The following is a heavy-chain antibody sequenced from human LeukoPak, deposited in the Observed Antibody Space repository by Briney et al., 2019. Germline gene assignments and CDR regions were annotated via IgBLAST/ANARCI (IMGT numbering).Heavy chain of an antibody. CDR2: IYPGDSDT. J-gene: IGHJ3*02. D-gene: IGHD1-1*01. V-gene: IGHV5-51*01. CDR1: GYSFTGYW. Sequence: GESLKISCKGSGYSFTGYWIGWVRQMPGKGLEWMGIIYPGDSDTRYNPSFQGQVTISADKSISTAYLQWSSLKASDTAMYYCARRDTTGATHDAFDIWGQGTMVTVSS. CDR3: ARRDTTGATHDAFDI.